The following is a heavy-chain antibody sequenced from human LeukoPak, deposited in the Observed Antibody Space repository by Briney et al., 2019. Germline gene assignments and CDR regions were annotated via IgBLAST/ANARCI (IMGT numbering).Heavy chain of an antibody. CDR3: ARDGIHCSSTSCYYDWFDP. CDR2: IYTSGST. D-gene: IGHD2-2*01. CDR1: GGSISSYY. J-gene: IGHJ5*02. Sequence: SETLSLTCTVSGGSISSYYWSWIRQPAGKGLEWIRRIYTSGSTNYNPSLKSRVTMSVDTSKNQFSLKLSSVTAADTAVYYCARDGIHCSSTSCYYDWFDPWGQGTLVTVSS. V-gene: IGHV4-4*07.